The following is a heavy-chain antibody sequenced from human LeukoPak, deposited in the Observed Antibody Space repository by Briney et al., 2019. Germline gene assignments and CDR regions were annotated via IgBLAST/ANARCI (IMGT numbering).Heavy chain of an antibody. CDR3: ARDRALYDSRRGYYYTEDDY. Sequence: PGGSLRLSCAASGFTFSSYWMSGVRQAPGKGLEWVANMNPDGSEKYFLDSVKGRFTISRDNAKSSLYLQMNSLRGDDTAVYYCARDRALYDSRRGYYYTEDDYWGQGTLVTVSS. CDR2: MNPDGSEK. CDR1: GFTFSSYW. V-gene: IGHV3-7*01. J-gene: IGHJ4*02. D-gene: IGHD3-22*01.